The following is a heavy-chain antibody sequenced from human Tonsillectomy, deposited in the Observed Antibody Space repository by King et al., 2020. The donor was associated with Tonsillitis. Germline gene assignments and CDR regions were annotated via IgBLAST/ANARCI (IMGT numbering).Heavy chain of an antibody. V-gene: IGHV4-59*01. J-gene: IGHJ3*02. CDR3: ARYSRDGYNYDGFDI. CDR2: IYYSGST. CDR1: GGSISSYY. Sequence: QLQESGPGLVKPSETLSLTCTVSGGSISSYYWSWIRQPPGKGLEWIGYIYYSGSTNYNPSLKSRVTISVDTSKNQFSLKLSSVTAADTAVYYCARYSRDGYNYDGFDIWGQGTMVTVS. D-gene: IGHD5-24*01.